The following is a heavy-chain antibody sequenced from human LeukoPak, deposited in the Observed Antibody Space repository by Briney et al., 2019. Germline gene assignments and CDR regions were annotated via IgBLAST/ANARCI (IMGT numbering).Heavy chain of an antibody. D-gene: IGHD3-22*01. CDR2: ISGSGGST. Sequence: GGSLRLSCAASGFTFSSYAMSWVRQAPGKGLEWVSAISGSGGSTYYADSVKGRFTISRDNSKNTLYLQMNSLRAEDTAVYYCAREEGYYDSSGYSTNWFDPWGQGTLVTVSS. CDR1: GFTFSSYA. J-gene: IGHJ5*02. CDR3: AREEGYYDSSGYSTNWFDP. V-gene: IGHV3-23*01.